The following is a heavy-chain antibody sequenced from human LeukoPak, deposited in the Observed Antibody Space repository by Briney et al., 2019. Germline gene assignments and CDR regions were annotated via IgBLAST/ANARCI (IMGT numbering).Heavy chain of an antibody. CDR1: GFTFSDYY. CDR3: ARDFCSSGSCHEDY. J-gene: IGHJ4*02. V-gene: IGHV3-11*01. D-gene: IGHD2-15*01. Sequence: GGSLRLTCAASGFTFSDYYMSWIRQAPGKGLEWVSYISGSGPTIFYADSVKGRFTISRDNAKNSLYLQMNSLRAEDTAVYYCARDFCSSGSCHEDYWGQGTLVTVSS. CDR2: ISGSGPTI.